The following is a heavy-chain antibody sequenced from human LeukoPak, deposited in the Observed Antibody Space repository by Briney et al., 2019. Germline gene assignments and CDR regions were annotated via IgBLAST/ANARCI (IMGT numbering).Heavy chain of an antibody. Sequence: PGGSLRLSCAASGFTFSSYEMNWVRQAPGKGLEWVSYISSSGSTIYYADSVKGRFTISRDNAKNSLYLQMNSLRAEDTAVYYCARPLNDYGDYTFQHWGQGTLVTVSS. J-gene: IGHJ1*01. CDR2: ISSSGSTI. CDR3: ARPLNDYGDYTFQH. D-gene: IGHD4-17*01. CDR1: GFTFSSYE. V-gene: IGHV3-48*03.